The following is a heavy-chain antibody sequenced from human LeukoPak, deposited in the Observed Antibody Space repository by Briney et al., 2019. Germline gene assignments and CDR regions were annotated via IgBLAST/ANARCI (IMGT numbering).Heavy chain of an antibody. D-gene: IGHD3-16*01. CDR3: ARDATRGGDFDY. CDR1: GFPFSSYW. CDR2: IKQDGREK. V-gene: IGHV3-7*01. Sequence: GGSLRLSCAASGFPFSSYWMSWVRQAPGKGLEWVANIKQDGREKYYVDSVKGRFTVSRDNARDSLYLQMTSLRVEDTAIYYCARDATRGGDFDYWGQGTLVTVSS. J-gene: IGHJ4*02.